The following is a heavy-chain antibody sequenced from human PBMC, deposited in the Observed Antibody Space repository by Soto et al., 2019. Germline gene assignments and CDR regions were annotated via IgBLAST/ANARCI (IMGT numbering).Heavy chain of an antibody. V-gene: IGHV4-59*12. CDR2: TSYTGSP. CDR1: GDSIRSYY. Sequence: PSETLSLTCTVSGDSIRSYYWSWIRQSPGKGLEWIGYTSYTGSPKYNPSLKSRVTISADKSISTAYLQWISLKASDTAMYYCAVRGKFDVFDYWGQGTVVTVSS. D-gene: IGHD2-15*01. J-gene: IGHJ4*02. CDR3: AVRGKFDVFDY.